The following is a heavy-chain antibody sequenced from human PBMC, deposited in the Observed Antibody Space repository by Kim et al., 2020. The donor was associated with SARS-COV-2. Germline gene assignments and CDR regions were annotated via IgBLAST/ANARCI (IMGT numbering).Heavy chain of an antibody. D-gene: IGHD1-26*01. V-gene: IGHV1-18*01. Sequence: ASVKVSCKAFGYTFTRHGISWVRQAPGQGLEWMGWVSGDKGDTNCAEKIQGRVTLTRDTSTNTAYMELRSLRSDDTALYYCARGSWGEPLFDYWGQGTLLTGSS. CDR1: GYTFTRHG. J-gene: IGHJ4*02. CDR3: ARGSWGEPLFDY. CDR2: VSGDKGDT.